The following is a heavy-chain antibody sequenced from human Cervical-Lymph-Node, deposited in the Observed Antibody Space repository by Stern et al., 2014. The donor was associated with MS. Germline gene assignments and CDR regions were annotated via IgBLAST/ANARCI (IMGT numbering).Heavy chain of an antibody. J-gene: IGHJ6*02. CDR3: ARDSVYDLYYYYGMDV. Sequence: EVQLVESGGGLVQPGGSLRLSCAASGFTFSSYWMSWVRQAPGKGLEWVANIKQDGSEKYYVDSVKGRFTISRDNAKNSLYLQMNSLRAEDTAVYYCARDSVYDLYYYYGMDVWGQGTTVTVSS. V-gene: IGHV3-7*01. D-gene: IGHD5/OR15-5a*01. CDR1: GFTFSSYW. CDR2: IKQDGSEK.